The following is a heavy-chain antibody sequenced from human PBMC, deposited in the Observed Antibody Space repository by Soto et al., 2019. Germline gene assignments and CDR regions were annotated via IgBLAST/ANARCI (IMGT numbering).Heavy chain of an antibody. CDR1: GGPISSSSYY. CDR3: ASLDYCSGGSCYSGPFDY. V-gene: IGHV4-39*01. CDR2: IYYSGST. J-gene: IGHJ4*02. Sequence: SETLSLTCPVSGGPISSSSYYWGWIRQPPGKGLEWIGSIYYSGSTYYNPSLKSRVTISVDTSKNQFSLKLSSVTAADTAVYYCASLDYCSGGSCYSGPFDYWGQGTLVTVSS. D-gene: IGHD2-15*01.